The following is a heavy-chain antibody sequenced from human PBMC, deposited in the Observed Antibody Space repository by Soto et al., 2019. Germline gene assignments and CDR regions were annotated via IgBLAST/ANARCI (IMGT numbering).Heavy chain of an antibody. CDR3: ARDAFGYYDSSGYSDY. CDR1: VGSVSSGGYS. V-gene: IGHV4-30-2*01. Sequence: PSETLFRTGAVSVGSVSSGGYSWRWILQPPGKGLEWIGYIYHIGSTYYNPSLKSRVTISVDRSKNQFSLKLSSVTAADTAVYYCARDAFGYYDSSGYSDYWGQGTLVTVSS. J-gene: IGHJ4*02. D-gene: IGHD3-22*01. CDR2: IYHIGST.